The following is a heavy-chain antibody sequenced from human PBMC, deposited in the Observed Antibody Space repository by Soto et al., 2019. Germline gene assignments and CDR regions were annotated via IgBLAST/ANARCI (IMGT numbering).Heavy chain of an antibody. CDR2: VYNTGGT. J-gene: IGHJ6*02. D-gene: IGHD1-1*01. CDR3: VRQGIGNLHGLVDV. Sequence: QVHLQQSGPGLVKPSETLSLTCTVSSGPSSSHNWGWIRQSPGRGLEWIGYVYNTGGTSYNPSLKGRGTTSADTSANHISLTLSSVTAADTAIYYCVRQGIGNLHGLVDVWGQGTTVSVSS. CDR1: SGPSSSHN. V-gene: IGHV4-59*08.